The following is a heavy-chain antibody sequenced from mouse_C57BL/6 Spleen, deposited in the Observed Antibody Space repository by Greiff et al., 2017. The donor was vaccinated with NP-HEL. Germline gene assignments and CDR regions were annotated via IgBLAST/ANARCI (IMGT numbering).Heavy chain of an antibody. CDR1: GYTFTSYW. Sequence: QVQLQQPGAELVMPGASVKLSCKASGYTFTSYWMHWVKQRPGQGLEWIGEIDPSDSYTNYNQKFKGKSTLTVDKSSSTAYMQLSSLTSEDSAVYYCARGVYYYGGYYFDYWGQGTTLTVSS. CDR2: IDPSDSYT. V-gene: IGHV1-69*01. D-gene: IGHD1-1*02. J-gene: IGHJ2*01. CDR3: ARGVYYYGGYYFDY.